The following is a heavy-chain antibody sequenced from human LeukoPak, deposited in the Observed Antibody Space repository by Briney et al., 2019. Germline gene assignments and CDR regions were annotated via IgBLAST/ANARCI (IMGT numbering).Heavy chain of an antibody. D-gene: IGHD6-19*01. Sequence: PGGSLRLSCAASGFTFRNYWMTWVRHAPGKELEWVANIKQDGSGKYYVDSVRGRFTISRDNAKNSLFLQLSSLRGEDTAVHYCARGGEQWQVPVFFDYWGQGTLVTVSS. J-gene: IGHJ4*02. CDR3: ARGGEQWQVPVFFDY. V-gene: IGHV3-7*01. CDR2: IKQDGSGK. CDR1: GFTFRNYW.